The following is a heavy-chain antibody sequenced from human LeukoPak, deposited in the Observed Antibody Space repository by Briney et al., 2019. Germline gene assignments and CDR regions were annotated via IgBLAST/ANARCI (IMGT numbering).Heavy chain of an antibody. CDR2: IYASGGA. V-gene: IGHV3-53*01. Sequence: XAPGQGLEWISIIYASGGAFHSESVKGRFSAFRDTSKNTIFLQMNNLRAADTAMYYCVRRHDYWGQGTLVTVSS. J-gene: IGHJ4*02. CDR3: VRRHDY.